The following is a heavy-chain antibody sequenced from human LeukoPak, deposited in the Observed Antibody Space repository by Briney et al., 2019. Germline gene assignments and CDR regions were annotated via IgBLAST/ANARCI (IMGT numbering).Heavy chain of an antibody. J-gene: IGHJ4*02. V-gene: IGHV3-23*01. D-gene: IGHD1-26*01. Sequence: GGSLRLSCAASGFTLSSHAMSWVRQAPGQGLEWVSATSGSGGNTYYADSVKGRFTISRDNSKNTLYLQMNSLRAADTAVYYCAKAGGGCYFPYWGQGTLVTVSS. CDR3: AKAGGGCYFPY. CDR1: GFTLSSHA. CDR2: TSGSGGNT.